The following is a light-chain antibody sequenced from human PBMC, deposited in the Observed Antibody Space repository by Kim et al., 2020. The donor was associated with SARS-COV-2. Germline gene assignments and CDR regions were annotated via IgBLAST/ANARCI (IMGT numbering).Light chain of an antibody. CDR1: TKNVGNQG. CDR2: RNN. V-gene: IGLV10-54*04. Sequence: RQNATLTCTGNTKNVGNQGAAWLQQHQGHPPKLLSYRNNNRPSGISDRFSASRSGNTASLTITGLQPEDEADYYCSAWDDSLSTWVFGEGTQLTVL. J-gene: IGLJ3*02. CDR3: SAWDDSLSTWV.